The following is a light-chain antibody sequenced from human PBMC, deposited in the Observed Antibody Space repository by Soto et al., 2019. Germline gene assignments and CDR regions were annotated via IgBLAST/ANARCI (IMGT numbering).Light chain of an antibody. CDR2: EAS. J-gene: IGKJ1*01. CDR1: QDIGKD. V-gene: IGKV1-6*01. CDR3: LQDYNYPPT. Sequence: AIQMTQSPSSLSASVGDRVTLTCRASQDIGKDLGWYQQKPGEAPKLLIFEASTVQTGVPSRFSGSGSGTDFTLTMSSLQPEDFATYFCLQDYNYPPTFGQGTTVALK.